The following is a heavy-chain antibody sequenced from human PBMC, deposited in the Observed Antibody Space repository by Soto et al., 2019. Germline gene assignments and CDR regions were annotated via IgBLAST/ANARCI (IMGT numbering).Heavy chain of an antibody. CDR1: GGSFSGYS. J-gene: IGHJ6*02. CDR2: ITHSGRS. D-gene: IGHD3-10*01. V-gene: IGHV4-34*01. Sequence: PSSTLSLTCAVYGGSFSGYSWRWIRQPPGQGLAWIGDITHSGRSNYNPSVKSRVTISLDTSKNQFSLKLSSVTAADTAVYYCATGYGSGSWPLSPLHYEDYGMDVWGQGTTVTVS. CDR3: ATGYGSGSWPLSPLHYEDYGMDV.